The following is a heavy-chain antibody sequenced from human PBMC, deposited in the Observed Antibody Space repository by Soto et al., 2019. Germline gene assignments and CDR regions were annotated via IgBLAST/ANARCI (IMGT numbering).Heavy chain of an antibody. CDR1: GYTFTSYD. J-gene: IGHJ3*02. CDR2: MNPNSGNT. CDR3: ARERSSGAFDI. D-gene: IGHD1-26*01. V-gene: IGHV1-8*01. Sequence: QVQLVQSGAEVKKPGASVKVSCKTSGYTFTSYDINWVRQATGQGLEWMGWMNPNSGNTAYAQKFQGRVTMTRTTSISTAYMELCSLRSDDTAVYYCARERSSGAFDIWGQGTMVTVSS.